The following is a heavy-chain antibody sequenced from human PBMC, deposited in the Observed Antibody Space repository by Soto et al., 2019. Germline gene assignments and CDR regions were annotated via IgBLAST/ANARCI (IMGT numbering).Heavy chain of an antibody. CDR1: GFTFSSYG. J-gene: IGHJ4*02. V-gene: IGHV3-30*18. CDR2: ISYDGSNK. D-gene: IGHD6-19*01. Sequence: GGSLRLSCAASGFTFSSYGMHWVRQAPGKGLEWVAVISYDGSNKYYADSVKGRFTISRDNSKNTLYLQMNSLRAEDTAVYYCAQARMAVAAPAARGRVDYWGQGTLVTVSS. CDR3: AQARMAVAAPAARGRVDY.